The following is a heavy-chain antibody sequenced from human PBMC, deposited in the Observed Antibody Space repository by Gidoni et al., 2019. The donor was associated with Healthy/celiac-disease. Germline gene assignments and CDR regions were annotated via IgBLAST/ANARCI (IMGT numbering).Heavy chain of an antibody. V-gene: IGHV3-33*01. J-gene: IGHJ3*02. Sequence: QVQLVESGGGVVQPGRSLRLSCAASGFTFSSYGMHWVRQAPGKGLEWVAVIWYDGSNKYYADSVKGRFTISRDNSKNTLYLQMNSLRAEDTAVYYCARDPSMTTFGGDAFDIWGQGTMVTVSS. CDR1: GFTFSSYG. CDR2: IWYDGSNK. D-gene: IGHD3-10*02. CDR3: ARDPSMTTFGGDAFDI.